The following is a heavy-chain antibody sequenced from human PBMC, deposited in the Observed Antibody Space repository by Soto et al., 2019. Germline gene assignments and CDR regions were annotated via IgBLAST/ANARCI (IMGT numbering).Heavy chain of an antibody. Sequence: EVKLLESGGGLVQPGGSMRLSCEASGFPFWTYSMSWVRQAPRKGLEWVSGISGSGTATYYTDSVKGRFTISRDNARDTLYLQMNSLRLEDTAVYYCARGWVERLPRQPPSDYWGQGTLVTVSS. D-gene: IGHD3-3*01. V-gene: IGHV3-23*01. CDR2: ISGSGTAT. CDR1: GFPFWTYS. J-gene: IGHJ4*02. CDR3: ARGWVERLPRQPPSDY.